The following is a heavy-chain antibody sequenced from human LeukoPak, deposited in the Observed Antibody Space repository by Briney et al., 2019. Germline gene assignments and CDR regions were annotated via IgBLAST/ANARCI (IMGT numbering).Heavy chain of an antibody. D-gene: IGHD3-10*01. CDR1: GFTFSSYS. Sequence: GGSLRLSCAASGFTFSSYSMNWVRQAPGKGLEWVSSISSSSSYIYYADSVKGRFTISRDNAKNSLYLQMNSLRAEDTAVYYCAREITMVRGVTLDYWGQGTLVTVSS. CDR3: AREITMVRGVTLDY. V-gene: IGHV3-21*01. J-gene: IGHJ4*02. CDR2: ISSSSSYI.